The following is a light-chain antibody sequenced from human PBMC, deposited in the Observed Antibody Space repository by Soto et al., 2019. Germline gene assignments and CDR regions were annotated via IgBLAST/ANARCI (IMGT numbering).Light chain of an antibody. Sequence: ESVLTPSAGTLSLSPGERATLSCRASQSVSSSYLAWYQQKPGQAPRLLIYGASSRATGIPDRFSGSGSGTDVTLTISRLEPEDFAVYYCQQYGSSPTFGQGTKVEIK. CDR3: QQYGSSPT. J-gene: IGKJ1*01. CDR1: QSVSSSY. V-gene: IGKV3-20*01. CDR2: GAS.